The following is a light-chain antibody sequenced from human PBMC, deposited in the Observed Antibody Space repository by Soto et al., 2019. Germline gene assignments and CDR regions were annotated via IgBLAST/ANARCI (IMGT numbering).Light chain of an antibody. CDR3: QSYDSSLSGYV. CDR2: GNS. J-gene: IGLJ1*01. Sequence: QSVLTQPPSVSGAPGQRVTISCTGSSSNIGAGYDVHWYQQLPGTAPKLLIYGNSNRPSGVPDRFSGSKSGTSAFLAITGFQAEDEADYYCQSYDSSLSGYVFGTGTKV. CDR1: SSNIGAGYD. V-gene: IGLV1-40*01.